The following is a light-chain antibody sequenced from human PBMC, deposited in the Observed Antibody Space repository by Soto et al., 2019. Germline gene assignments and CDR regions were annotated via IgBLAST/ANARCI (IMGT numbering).Light chain of an antibody. CDR2: DVS. CDR1: SSDVGGYNY. V-gene: IGLV2-14*01. J-gene: IGLJ1*01. Sequence: QSALTQPASVSGSPGQSITISCTGTSSDVGGYNYVSWYQQHPGKAPKLMIYDVSNRPSGVSNRFSGSKSGNTASLTISGLQAEDEADYYCSSYTSSSILNFYVFGTGTKVT. CDR3: SSYTSSSILNFYV.